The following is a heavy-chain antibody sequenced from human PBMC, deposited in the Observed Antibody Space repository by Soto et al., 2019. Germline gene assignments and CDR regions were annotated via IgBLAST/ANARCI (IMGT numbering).Heavy chain of an antibody. V-gene: IGHV4-59*01. CDR1: GGSISSYY. D-gene: IGHD3-3*01. CDR2: ISYGGST. CDR3: ASSSPHYDFWSGYSFWDAFDI. J-gene: IGHJ3*02. Sequence: SETLSLTCTVSGGSISSYYWSWIRQPPGKGLEWIGYISYGGSTNYNPSLKSRVTISVDTSKNQFSLKLSSVTAADTAVYYCASSSPHYDFWSGYSFWDAFDIWGQGTMVTVSS.